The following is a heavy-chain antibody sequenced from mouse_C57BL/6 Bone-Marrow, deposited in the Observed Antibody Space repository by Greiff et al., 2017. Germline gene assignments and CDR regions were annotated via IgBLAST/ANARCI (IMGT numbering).Heavy chain of an antibody. D-gene: IGHD2-3*01. Sequence: QVQLKESGAELAKPGASVKLSCKASGYTFTSYWMHWVKQRPGQGLEWIGYINPSSGYTKYNQKFKDKATLTADKSSSTAYMQLSSLTYEDSAGYYCARGGCLLPNYLDYWGQGTTLTVSS. CDR3: ARGGCLLPNYLDY. CDR2: INPSSGYT. J-gene: IGHJ2*01. CDR1: GYTFTSYW. V-gene: IGHV1-7*01.